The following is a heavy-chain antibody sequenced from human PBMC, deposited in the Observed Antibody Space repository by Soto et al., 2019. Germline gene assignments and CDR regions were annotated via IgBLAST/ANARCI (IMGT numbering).Heavy chain of an antibody. CDR2: IYYTGSI. Sequence: QLQLQESGPGLVKPSETLSLTCTVSGGSISSSSYYWGWIRQPPGKGLEWIGSIYYTGSIYYNPSLKSRVTISVDTSKKQSSLKLSSVTAADTAVYYCAKLPASYGSGSALGYWGQGTLVTVSS. D-gene: IGHD3-10*01. CDR1: GGSISSSSYY. J-gene: IGHJ4*02. CDR3: AKLPASYGSGSALGY. V-gene: IGHV4-39*01.